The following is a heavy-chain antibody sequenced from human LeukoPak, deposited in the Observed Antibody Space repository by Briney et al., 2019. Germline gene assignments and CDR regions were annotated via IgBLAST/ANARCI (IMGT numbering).Heavy chain of an antibody. CDR3: ARFVEMATIRD. Sequence: PSETLSLTCTVSGGSISSYYWSWIRQPPGKGLEWIGYIYYSGSTNYNPSLESRVTISVDTSKNQFSLKLSSVTAAHTAVYYCARFVEMATIRDWGQGTLVTVSS. D-gene: IGHD5-24*01. CDR2: IYYSGST. V-gene: IGHV4-59*01. J-gene: IGHJ4*02. CDR1: GGSISSYY.